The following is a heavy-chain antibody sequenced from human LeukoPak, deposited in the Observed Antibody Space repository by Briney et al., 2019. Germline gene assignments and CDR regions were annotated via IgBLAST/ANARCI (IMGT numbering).Heavy chain of an antibody. CDR2: INPSGGST. Sequence: ASVKVSCKASGYIFTDYYMHWVRQAPGQGLEWMGIINPSGGSTSYAQKLQGRVTMTTDTSTSTAYMELRSLRSDDTAVYYCARHSSGWLKNFDYWGQGTLVTVSS. CDR1: GYIFTDYY. J-gene: IGHJ4*02. V-gene: IGHV1-46*01. CDR3: ARHSSGWLKNFDY. D-gene: IGHD6-19*01.